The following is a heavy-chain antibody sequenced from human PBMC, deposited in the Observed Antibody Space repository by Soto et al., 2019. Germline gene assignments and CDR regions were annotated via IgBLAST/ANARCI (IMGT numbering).Heavy chain of an antibody. V-gene: IGHV4-61*01. Sequence: SETLSLTCTVSGGYVSSGSYYWSWIRQPPGNGLEWIGYIYYSGSTNYNPSLKSRVTISVDTSKNQFSLKLSSVTAADTAAYYCARDPMGATYYYYYGMDVWGQGTTVTVS. CDR2: IYYSGST. J-gene: IGHJ6*02. CDR3: ARDPMGATYYYYYGMDV. D-gene: IGHD1-26*01. CDR1: GGYVSSGSYY.